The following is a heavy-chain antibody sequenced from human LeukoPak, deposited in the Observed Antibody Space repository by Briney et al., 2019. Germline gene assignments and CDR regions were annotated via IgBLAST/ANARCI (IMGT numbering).Heavy chain of an antibody. CDR2: INHSGST. CDR3: ARGAVRYCTNGVCYRFDY. V-gene: IGHV4-34*01. CDR1: GGSFSGYY. D-gene: IGHD2-8*01. J-gene: IGHJ4*02. Sequence: SETLSLTCAVYGGSFSGYYWSWIRQPPGKGLEWIGEINHSGSTNYNPSLKSRVTISVDTSKNQFSLKLSSVTAADTAVYYCARGAVRYCTNGVCYRFDYWGQGTLVTVSS.